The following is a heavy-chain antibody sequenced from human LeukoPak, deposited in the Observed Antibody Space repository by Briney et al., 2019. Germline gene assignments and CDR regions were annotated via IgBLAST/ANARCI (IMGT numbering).Heavy chain of an antibody. V-gene: IGHV4-59*08. CDR1: RGSISGHY. J-gene: IGHJ3*01. CDR3: ARTRYSGSHNSAFDL. D-gene: IGHD1-26*01. Sequence: SETLSLTCTVSRGSISGHYWSWIRQSPGKGLEWIGNIYYSGNTNYNPSLKSRVTISIDTSRIHFSLHLSSVTAADTAVYYCARTRYSGSHNSAFDLWGQGTVVTVSS. CDR2: IYYSGNT.